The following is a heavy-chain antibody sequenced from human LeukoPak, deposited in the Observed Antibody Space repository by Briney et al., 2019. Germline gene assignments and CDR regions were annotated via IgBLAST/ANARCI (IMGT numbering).Heavy chain of an antibody. CDR1: GYTFTGYY. CDR3: ARKSMGYCSGGSCYSDAFVI. CDR2: INPNSGGT. V-gene: IGHV1-2*06. J-gene: IGHJ3*02. D-gene: IGHD2-15*01. Sequence: ASVKVSCKASGYTFTGYYMHWVRQAPGQGLEWMGRINPNSGGTNYAQKFQGRVTMTRDTSISTAYLELSRLRSDDTAVYYCARKSMGYCSGGSCYSDAFVIWGQGTMVTVSS.